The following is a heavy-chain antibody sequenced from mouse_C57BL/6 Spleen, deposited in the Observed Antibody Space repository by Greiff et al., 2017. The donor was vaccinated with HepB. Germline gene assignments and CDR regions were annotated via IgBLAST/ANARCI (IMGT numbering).Heavy chain of an antibody. J-gene: IGHJ3*01. CDR1: GYAFSSSW. D-gene: IGHD2-5*01. CDR2: IYPGDGDT. Sequence: VQLQQSGPELVKPGASVKISCKASGYAFSSSWMNWVKQRPGKGLEWIGRIYPGDGDTNYNGKFKGKATLTADISSSTAYMQLSSLTSEDSAVYFSARRDYSNYGFAYWGQGTLVTVSA. V-gene: IGHV1-82*01. CDR3: ARRDYSNYGFAY.